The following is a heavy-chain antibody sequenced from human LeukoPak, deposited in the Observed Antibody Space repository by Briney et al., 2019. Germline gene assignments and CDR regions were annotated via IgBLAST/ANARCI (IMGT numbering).Heavy chain of an antibody. D-gene: IGHD1-7*01. CDR3: ASLELLGY. V-gene: IGHV3-30-3*01. CDR2: ISYDGSNK. J-gene: IGHJ4*02. CDR1: GFTLSSYA. Sequence: GGSLRLSCAASGFTLSSYAMHWVRQAPGKGLEWVAVISYDGSNKYYADSVKGRFTISRDNSKNTLYLQMNSLRAEDTAVYYCASLELLGYWGQGTPVTVSS.